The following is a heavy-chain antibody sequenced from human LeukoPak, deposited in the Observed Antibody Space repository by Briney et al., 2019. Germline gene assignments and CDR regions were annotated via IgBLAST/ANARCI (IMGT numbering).Heavy chain of an antibody. D-gene: IGHD6-19*01. Sequence: GGSLRLSCAASTFTFSNYWMSWVRQAPGKGLEWVANIKQDGSEKYYVDSVKGRFTISRDNAKTSLYLQMNSLRAEDTAVYYCAREYVEGIAVAGRSFDYWGQGTLVTVSS. V-gene: IGHV3-7*03. J-gene: IGHJ4*02. CDR2: IKQDGSEK. CDR3: AREYVEGIAVAGRSFDY. CDR1: TFTFSNYW.